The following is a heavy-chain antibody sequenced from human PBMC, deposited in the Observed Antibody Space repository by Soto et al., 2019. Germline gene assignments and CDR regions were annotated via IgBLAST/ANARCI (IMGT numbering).Heavy chain of an antibody. D-gene: IGHD1-1*01. CDR2: IYHSGST. Sequence: QVQLQESGPGLVKPSETLSLSCTVSGGSISNYYWSWIRQPPGKGLEWIGYIYHSGSTNYNPSLKSRVTSSVDTSENQVSLKLSSVIAADTAVYYCARHWTNDAFDVWGQGTLVTVSS. V-gene: IGHV4-59*01. CDR1: GGSISNYY. J-gene: IGHJ3*01. CDR3: ARHWTNDAFDV.